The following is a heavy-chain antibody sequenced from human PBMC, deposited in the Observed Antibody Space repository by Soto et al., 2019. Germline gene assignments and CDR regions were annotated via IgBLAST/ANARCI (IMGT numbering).Heavy chain of an antibody. Sequence: GGSLRLSCVASGFTFSSYWMSWVRQAPGKGLEWVANIMQDGGEKYYVDSVKGRFTISRDNAKNSLFLQMNSLRAEDTAVYYCARDVLAVAGIVNYWGLGTRVTVSS. J-gene: IGHJ4*02. CDR3: ARDVLAVAGIVNY. CDR2: IMQDGGEK. V-gene: IGHV3-7*05. D-gene: IGHD6-19*01. CDR1: GFTFSSYW.